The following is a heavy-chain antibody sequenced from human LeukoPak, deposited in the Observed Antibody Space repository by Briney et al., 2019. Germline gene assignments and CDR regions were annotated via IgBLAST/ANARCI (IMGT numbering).Heavy chain of an antibody. CDR2: VSFERNDK. J-gene: IGHJ4*02. CDR3: ARDPLRRGTSYLDN. V-gene: IGHV3-30*03. D-gene: IGHD1-26*01. Sequence: PGGSLRLSCAASGFNFRSFGFHWVRQAPGKGLEWLAIVSFERNDKYYADSVKGRFTISGDESKNTLYLQMNSLRSEDTAVYYCARDPLRRGTSYLDNWGQGTLVTVA. CDR1: GFNFRSFG.